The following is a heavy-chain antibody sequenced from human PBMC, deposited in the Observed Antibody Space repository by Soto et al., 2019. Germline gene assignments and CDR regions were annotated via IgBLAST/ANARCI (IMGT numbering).Heavy chain of an antibody. V-gene: IGHV1-18*01. J-gene: IGHJ4*02. Sequence: QVQLVQSGAEVKKPGASVKVSCKASGYTFISYGISWVRQAPAQGLEWMGWINAFNGNTNYAQKLQGRVTMTRDTSTRTAYMELRSLRSDDTAVYYCARDPVASTYSDYWGQGTLVTVSS. CDR1: GYTFISYG. CDR2: INAFNGNT. D-gene: IGHD6-19*01. CDR3: ARDPVASTYSDY.